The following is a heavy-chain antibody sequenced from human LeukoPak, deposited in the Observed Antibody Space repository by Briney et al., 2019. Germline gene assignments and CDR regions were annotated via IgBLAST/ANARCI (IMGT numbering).Heavy chain of an antibody. CDR1: GFTFSSYG. CDR3: AKDSYSKVDYYYYGMDV. CDR2: ISYDGSNK. Sequence: GGSLRLSCAASGFTFSSYGMHWVRKAPGKGLEWVAVISYDGSNKYYADSVEGRFTISRDNSKNTLYLQMNSLRAEDTAVYYCAKDSYSKVDYYYYGMDVWGQGTTVTVSS. J-gene: IGHJ6*02. D-gene: IGHD4-11*01. V-gene: IGHV3-30*18.